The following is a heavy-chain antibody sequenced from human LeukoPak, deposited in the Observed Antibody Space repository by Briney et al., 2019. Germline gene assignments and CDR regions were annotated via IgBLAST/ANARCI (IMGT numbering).Heavy chain of an antibody. D-gene: IGHD6-19*01. Sequence: GGSLRLSCAASGFTFDDYAMHWVRQAPGKGLEWVSLISGYGGSTYHADSVKGRFTISRDNSKNSLYLQMNSLRTEDTALYYCAKGVGYSSGWYMDYYYMDVWGKGTTVTVSS. CDR2: ISGYGGST. V-gene: IGHV3-43*02. CDR1: GFTFDDYA. CDR3: AKGVGYSSGWYMDYYYMDV. J-gene: IGHJ6*03.